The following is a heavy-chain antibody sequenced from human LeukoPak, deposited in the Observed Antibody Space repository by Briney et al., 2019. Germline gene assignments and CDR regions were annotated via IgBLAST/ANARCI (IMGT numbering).Heavy chain of an antibody. J-gene: IGHJ5*02. CDR3: ARKRPSYHQNNWFDP. Sequence: SETLSLTCAVYGVSFSGYYWSWTRQPPGKGLEWIGEINHSGSTNYNPSLKSRVTISVDTSKNQFSLKLSSVTAADTAVYYCARKRPSYHQNNWFDPWGQGTLVTVSS. D-gene: IGHD1-1*01. CDR1: GVSFSGYY. V-gene: IGHV4-34*01. CDR2: INHSGST.